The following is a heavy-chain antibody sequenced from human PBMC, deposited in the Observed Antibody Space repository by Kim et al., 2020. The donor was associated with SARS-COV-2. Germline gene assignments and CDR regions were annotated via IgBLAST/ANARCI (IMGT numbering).Heavy chain of an antibody. J-gene: IGHJ2*01. Sequence: SETLSLTCTVSGGSISSSSYYWGWIRQPPGKGLEWIGSIYYSGSTYYNPSLKSRVTISVDTSKNQFSLKLSSVTAADTAVYYCVRRRYFDWLSEGHFDLWGRGTLVTVSS. D-gene: IGHD3-9*01. CDR1: GGSISSSSYY. V-gene: IGHV4-39*01. CDR3: VRRRYFDWLSEGHFDL. CDR2: IYYSGST.